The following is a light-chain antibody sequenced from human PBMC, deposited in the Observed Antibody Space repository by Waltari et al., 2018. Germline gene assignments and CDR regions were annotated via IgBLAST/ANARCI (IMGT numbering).Light chain of an antibody. Sequence: QSALTQPASVSGSPGQSIPISCTGPSSDVGRYNLFSWYQQHPGKAPKLMIYEGNKRPSGVSNRFSGSKSGNTASLTISGLQGEDEADYHCCSYAGSNTFVVFGGGTKLTVL. CDR3: CSYAGSNTFVV. J-gene: IGLJ3*02. V-gene: IGLV2-23*03. CDR1: SSDVGRYNL. CDR2: EGN.